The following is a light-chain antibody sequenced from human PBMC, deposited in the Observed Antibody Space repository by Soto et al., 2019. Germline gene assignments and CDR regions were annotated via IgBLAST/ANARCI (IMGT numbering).Light chain of an antibody. CDR2: LNNDGSH. V-gene: IGLV4-69*01. J-gene: IGLJ2*01. Sequence: QLVLTQSPSASASLGASVKLTCTLSSGHSNYAIAWHQQQPEKGPRYLMKLNNDGSHSKGDGIPDRFSGSSSGAERYLTISSLQPEDESDHYCQNWDTGISVVFGGGTKLTVL. CDR1: SGHSNYA. CDR3: QNWDTGISVV.